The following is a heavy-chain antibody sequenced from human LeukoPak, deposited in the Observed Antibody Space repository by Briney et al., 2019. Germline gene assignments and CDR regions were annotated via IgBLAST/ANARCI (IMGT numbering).Heavy chain of an antibody. Sequence: ASVKVSCKASGYTFTSYGISWVRRAPGQGLEWMGWINPNINGTNYAQKLQGRVTMTTDTSTGTAHMELRSLRSDDTAVYYCARDGELVHYYYYMDVWGKGTTVTISS. CDR2: INPNINGT. D-gene: IGHD1-26*01. J-gene: IGHJ6*03. V-gene: IGHV1-18*01. CDR3: ARDGELVHYYYYMDV. CDR1: GYTFTSYG.